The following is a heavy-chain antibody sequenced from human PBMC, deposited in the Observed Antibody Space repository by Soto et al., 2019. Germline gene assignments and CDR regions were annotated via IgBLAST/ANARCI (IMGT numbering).Heavy chain of an antibody. CDR1: GFTFSSYW. CDR3: ARLPNKSPQN. J-gene: IGHJ1*01. CDR2: ISTDASST. V-gene: IGHV3-74*01. Sequence: EVHLVESGGGLVQPGGSLRLSCAASGFTFSSYWMRWVRQAPGKGLVWVSSISTDASSTSYTDPVKGRFTISRDNAKNTLYLQMNSVRAEDTAVYYCARLPNKSPQNWGQGTLVIVSP.